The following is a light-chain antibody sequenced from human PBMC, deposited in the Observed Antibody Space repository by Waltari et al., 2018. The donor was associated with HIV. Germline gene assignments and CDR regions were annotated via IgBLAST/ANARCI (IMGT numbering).Light chain of an antibody. Sequence: DIQMTQSPSSLSASVGDRITISCRASQSISNYLNWYQQKPGQPPRVLIYGASTLHSGVPSRFSGSVSGTDFTLTISSLQPEDFATYYCQQIYTRGTFGPGTRLEIK. CDR2: GAS. J-gene: IGKJ5*01. V-gene: IGKV1-39*01. CDR1: QSISNY. CDR3: QQIYTRGT.